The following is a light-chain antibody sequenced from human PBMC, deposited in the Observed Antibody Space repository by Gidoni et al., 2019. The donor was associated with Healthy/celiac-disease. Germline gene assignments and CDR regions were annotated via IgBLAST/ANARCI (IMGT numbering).Light chain of an antibody. CDR3: QQRSNWSIT. J-gene: IGKJ5*01. CDR2: DAS. CDR1: QSVSSY. V-gene: IGKV3-11*01. Sequence: EIVLTQSPATLSLSPGERATLSYRASQSVSSYLAWYQQKPGQAPRLLIYDASNRATGIPARFSGSGSGTDFTLTISSLEPEDFAVYYCQQRSNWSITFGQXTRLEIK.